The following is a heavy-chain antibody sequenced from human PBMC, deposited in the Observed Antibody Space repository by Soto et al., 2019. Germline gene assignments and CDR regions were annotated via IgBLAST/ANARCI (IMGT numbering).Heavy chain of an antibody. CDR1: GFTFTSFA. Sequence: GGSLRLSCAASGFTFTSFAVSWVRQAPGKGLEWVSAISGSGGATYYADSVKGRFTVSRDNSRNPWYLQVDSLRVEDTAVDHCARDSGLDIAVAGTVDYYYYGMDAWGQGTTFTVSS. CDR2: ISGSGGAT. CDR3: ARDSGLDIAVAGTVDYYYYGMDA. V-gene: IGHV3-23*01. J-gene: IGHJ6*02. D-gene: IGHD6-19*01.